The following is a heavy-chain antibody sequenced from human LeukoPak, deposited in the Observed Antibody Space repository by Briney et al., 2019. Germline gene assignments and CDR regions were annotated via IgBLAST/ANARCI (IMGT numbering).Heavy chain of an antibody. CDR1: GGSFSGYY. D-gene: IGHD4-17*01. V-gene: IGHV4-34*01. J-gene: IGHJ2*01. Sequence: PSETLSLTCAVYGGSFSGYYWSWIRQPPGKGLEWIGEINHSGSTNYNPSLKSRVTISVDTSKNQFSLKLSSVTAADTAVYYCARGGYGDWGGWYFDLWGRGTLVTVSS. CDR3: ARGGYGDWGGWYFDL. CDR2: INHSGST.